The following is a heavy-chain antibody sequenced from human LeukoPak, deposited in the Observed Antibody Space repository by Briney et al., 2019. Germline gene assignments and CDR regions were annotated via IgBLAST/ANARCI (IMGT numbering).Heavy chain of an antibody. CDR2: INWIGGST. CDR3: ARGPGYCSGGSCIYFDY. J-gene: IGHJ4*02. D-gene: IGHD2-15*01. V-gene: IGHV3-20*04. CDR1: GFTFDDHA. Sequence: GGSLRLSCVASGFTFDDHAMSWVRQAPGKGLEWVSGINWIGGSTNYADSVKGRFTISRYNARNSLYLQMNSLRAEDTAVYYCARGPGYCSGGSCIYFDYWGQGTLVTVSS.